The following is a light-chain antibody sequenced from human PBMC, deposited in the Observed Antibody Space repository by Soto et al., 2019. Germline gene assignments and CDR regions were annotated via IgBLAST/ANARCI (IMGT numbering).Light chain of an antibody. CDR2: KAS. J-gene: IGKJ1*01. Sequence: DIQMTQAPSTLSASMGDSVTLACRASQIISSWVAWYQQAPGRAPKLLIYKASSLESGVPSRFSGSGSGTEFTLTIISLQPDDFTTYYCQQYNNYSTWTFGQGTKVDIK. V-gene: IGKV1-5*03. CDR3: QQYNNYSTWT. CDR1: QIISSW.